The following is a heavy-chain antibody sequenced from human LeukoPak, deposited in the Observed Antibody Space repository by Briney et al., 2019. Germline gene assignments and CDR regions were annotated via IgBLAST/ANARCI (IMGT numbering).Heavy chain of an antibody. D-gene: IGHD3-10*01. J-gene: IGHJ4*02. CDR1: RFTVSNNY. V-gene: IGHV3-53*05. CDR2: IYSGGST. Sequence: GGSLRLSCAASRFTVSNNYMTWVRQAPGKGVEWVSVIYSGGSTYYADSVKGRFTISRDNSKNTLYLQMNSLRAEDTAVYYCARPGVGELSSGDDYWGQGTLVTVSS. CDR3: ARPGVGELSSGDDY.